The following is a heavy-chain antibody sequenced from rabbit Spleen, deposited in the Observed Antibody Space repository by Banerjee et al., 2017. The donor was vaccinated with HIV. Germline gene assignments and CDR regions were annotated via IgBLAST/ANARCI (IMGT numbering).Heavy chain of an antibody. D-gene: IGHD1-1*01. CDR3: ARDLVAVIGWNFNL. V-gene: IGHV1S40*01. Sequence: QQLVESGGDLVKPGASLTLTCTASGVSFSSSSYMCWVRQAPGKGLEWIACIDTGSSGFTYFATWAKGRFTCSKTSSTTVTLQMTRLTAADTATYFCARDLVAVIGWNFNLWGPGTLVTVS. J-gene: IGHJ4*01. CDR2: IDTGSSGFT. CDR1: GVSFSSSSY.